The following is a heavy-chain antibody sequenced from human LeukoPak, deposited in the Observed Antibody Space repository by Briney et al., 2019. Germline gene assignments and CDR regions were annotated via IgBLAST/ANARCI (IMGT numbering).Heavy chain of an antibody. D-gene: IGHD3-10*01. V-gene: IGHV1-2*04. CDR3: ARDLRRTEGFGELLTFFDY. Sequence: ASVKVSCKASGYTFTGYYMHWVRQAPGQGLEWMGWINPNSGGTNYAQKFQGWVTMTRDTSISIAYMELSRLRSDDTAVYYCARDLRRTEGFGELLTFFDYWGQGTLVTVSS. J-gene: IGHJ4*02. CDR2: INPNSGGT. CDR1: GYTFTGYY.